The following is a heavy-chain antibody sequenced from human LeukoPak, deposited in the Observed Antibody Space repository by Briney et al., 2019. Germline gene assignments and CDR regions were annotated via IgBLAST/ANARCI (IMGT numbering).Heavy chain of an antibody. V-gene: IGHV3-48*03. Sequence: PGGSLRLSCAASGFTFSSYEMNWVRQAPGKGLERVSYISSSGSTLYYPDSVKGRFTISRDNAKNSLYLQMNSLRAEDTAVYYCARGGTRHYDILTGYYLITHYFDYWGQGTLVTVSS. CDR1: GFTFSSYE. D-gene: IGHD3-9*01. CDR2: ISSSGSTL. CDR3: ARGGTRHYDILTGYYLITHYFDY. J-gene: IGHJ4*02.